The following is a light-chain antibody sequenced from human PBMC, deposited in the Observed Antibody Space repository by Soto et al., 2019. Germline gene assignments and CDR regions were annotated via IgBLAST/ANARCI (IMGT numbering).Light chain of an antibody. Sequence: DIQMTQSPSSVSASVGDRVTITCRASQGISSWLAWYQQKPGKAPKLLIYAASSLQSGVPSRFSVSGSVTDFTPTISRLRPEYFATYYCQQAKSFPFTFGPGTKVDIK. CDR2: AAS. J-gene: IGKJ3*01. CDR3: QQAKSFPFT. CDR1: QGISSW. V-gene: IGKV1-12*01.